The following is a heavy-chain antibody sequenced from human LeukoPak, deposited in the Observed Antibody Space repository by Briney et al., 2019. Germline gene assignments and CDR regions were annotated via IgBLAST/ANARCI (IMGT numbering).Heavy chain of an antibody. Sequence: ASVKVSCKASGGTFSSYAIIWVRQAPGQGLEWMGRIIPILGIANYAQKFQGRVTITADKSTSTAYMELSSLRSEDTAVYYCARDNPRVIDPWGQGTLVTVSS. CDR1: GGTFSSYA. V-gene: IGHV1-69*04. CDR2: IIPILGIA. J-gene: IGHJ5*02. CDR3: ARDNPRVIDP.